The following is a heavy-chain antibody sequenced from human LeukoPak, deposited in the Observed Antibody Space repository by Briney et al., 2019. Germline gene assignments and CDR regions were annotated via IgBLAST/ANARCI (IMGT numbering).Heavy chain of an antibody. D-gene: IGHD6-19*01. J-gene: IGHJ3*02. CDR1: GCTFTGYY. CDR2: INPNSGGT. CDR3: ASDPPTGGIAVAGTNDAFDI. Sequence: ASVKVSCKASGCTFTGYYMHWVRQAPGQGLEWMGWINPNSGGTNYAQKFQGRVTMTRDTSISTAYMELSRLRSDDTAVYYCASDPPTGGIAVAGTNDAFDIWGQGTLVTVSS. V-gene: IGHV1-2*02.